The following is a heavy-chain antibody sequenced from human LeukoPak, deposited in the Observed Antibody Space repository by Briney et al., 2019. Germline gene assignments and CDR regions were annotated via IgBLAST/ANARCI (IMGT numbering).Heavy chain of an antibody. CDR1: GYSFTNSW. D-gene: IGHD1-1*01. CDR3: ARRTGWTERYYFDY. Sequence: GESLKISCKGYGYSFTNSWIGWVRQMPGKGLEWMGIIYPGDSDTRYSPSFQGQVTISADKSISTAYLQWSSLKASDTAMYYCARRTGWTERYYFDYWGQGTLVTVSS. V-gene: IGHV5-51*01. CDR2: IYPGDSDT. J-gene: IGHJ4*02.